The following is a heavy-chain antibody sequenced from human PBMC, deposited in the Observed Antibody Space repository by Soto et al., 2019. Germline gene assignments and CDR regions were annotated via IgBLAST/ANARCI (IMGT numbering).Heavy chain of an antibody. CDR2: VTSSGPT. Sequence: SETLSLTCSVSGESINSDNWSWIRQSPGKGLEWIGHVTSSGPTYISPSLKGRVTISVDTSKNQFFLSLSSVTAADTAIYYCAGRNGDYPRIYYFDYWGQGTLVTVSS. J-gene: IGHJ4*02. V-gene: IGHV4-59*01. CDR3: AGRNGDYPRIYYFDY. D-gene: IGHD4-17*01. CDR1: GESINSDN.